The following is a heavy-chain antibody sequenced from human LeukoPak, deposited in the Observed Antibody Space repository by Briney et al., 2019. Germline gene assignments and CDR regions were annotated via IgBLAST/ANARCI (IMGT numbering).Heavy chain of an antibody. J-gene: IGHJ4*02. V-gene: IGHV5-51*01. CDR3: ARQTAMGRSGDY. Sequence: KISCKASGYRFTSYWIRWVRQMPGKGLEWMGIIDPSDSETRYTPSFQGQVTISVDKSLTTADLQWNSLKASDTAMYYCARQTAMGRSGDYWGQGTLVTVSS. D-gene: IGHD5-18*01. CDR2: IDPSDSET. CDR1: GYRFTSYW.